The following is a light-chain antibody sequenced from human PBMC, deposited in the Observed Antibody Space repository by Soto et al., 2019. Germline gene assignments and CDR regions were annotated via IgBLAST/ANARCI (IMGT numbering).Light chain of an antibody. J-gene: IGLJ2*01. CDR3: SSYTGSSTVV. V-gene: IGLV2-14*01. CDR2: DVS. Sequence: QSVLTQPASVSGSPGQSITISCTGTSSDVGGYKYVSWYQQHPGKAPKLMIYDVSNRPSGVSNRCSGSTSGNTASLTISGLQAVDEADYYCSSYTGSSTVVFGGGTKVTVL. CDR1: SSDVGGYKY.